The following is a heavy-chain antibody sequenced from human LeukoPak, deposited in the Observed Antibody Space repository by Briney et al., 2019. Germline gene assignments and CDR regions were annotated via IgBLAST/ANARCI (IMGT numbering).Heavy chain of an antibody. CDR1: GGSINNKHLY. D-gene: IGHD1-7*01. J-gene: IGHJ4*02. CDR2: IYLTGGT. CDR3: SAERAGTIVDF. V-gene: IGHV4-39*01. Sequence: SETLSLTCSVTGGSINNKHLYWGWIRQTPGKGLEWIGSIYLTGGTYSNLSLQGCLTMSIDTSANQFSLSLHSVTAADTAVYYCSAERAGTIVDFWGQGTLVTVSS.